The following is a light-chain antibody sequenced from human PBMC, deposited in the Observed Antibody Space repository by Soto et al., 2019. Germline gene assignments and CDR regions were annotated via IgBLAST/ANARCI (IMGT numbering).Light chain of an antibody. V-gene: IGKV3-11*01. Sequence: EIVLTQSPATLSLSPGERATLSCRARQSVSSYLAWFQQKPGQAPRLLIYDASTRATGIPARFSGSGSGTDFTLTISSLESEDFAVYYCQQRYNWPWTFGQGTKVDIK. CDR3: QQRYNWPWT. J-gene: IGKJ1*01. CDR1: QSVSSY. CDR2: DAS.